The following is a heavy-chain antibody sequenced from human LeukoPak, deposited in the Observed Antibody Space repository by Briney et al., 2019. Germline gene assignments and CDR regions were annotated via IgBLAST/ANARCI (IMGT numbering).Heavy chain of an antibody. J-gene: IGHJ4*02. V-gene: IGHV3-15*01. CDR2: IYRSSNGETT. Sequence: GRSLRLSCAASGITFSNAWMTWVRQAPGKGLEWVGRIYRSSNGETTDYGAPVKGRFTMSRDDSKNTLYLQMNSLKTEDTAVYYCTTYSSGPCPFWGQGTLVTVSS. D-gene: IGHD6-19*01. CDR1: GITFSNAW. CDR3: TTYSSGPCPF.